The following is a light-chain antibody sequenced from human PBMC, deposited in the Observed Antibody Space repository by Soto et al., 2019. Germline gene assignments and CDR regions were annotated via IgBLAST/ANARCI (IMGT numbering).Light chain of an antibody. J-gene: IGKJ4*01. CDR1: QTVSSH. CDR3: QQRSYRPALT. V-gene: IGKV3-11*01. CDR2: DAS. Sequence: EIVFTQSPATLSLSPGERATLSCRASQTVSSHLAWYQQKPGQTPRLLIHDASNRATGIPARFSGSGSGTKFTLTIISLEPEDFAGYYCQQRSYRPALTFGGGTKVEIK.